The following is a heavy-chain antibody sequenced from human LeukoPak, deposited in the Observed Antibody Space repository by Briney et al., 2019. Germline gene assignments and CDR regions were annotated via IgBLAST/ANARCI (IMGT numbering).Heavy chain of an antibody. CDR3: ARDKVVGATNFDY. D-gene: IGHD1-26*01. Sequence: GGSLRLSCAASGFTFSSYWMSWVRQAPGKGLEWVANIKQDGSEKYYVDSVKGRSTISRDNAKNSLYLEMNSLRGEDTAVYFCARDKVVGATNFDYWGQGTLVTVSS. CDR2: IKQDGSEK. CDR1: GFTFSSYW. V-gene: IGHV3-7*03. J-gene: IGHJ4*02.